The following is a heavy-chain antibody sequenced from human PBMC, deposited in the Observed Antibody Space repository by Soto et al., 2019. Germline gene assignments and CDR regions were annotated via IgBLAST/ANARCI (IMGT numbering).Heavy chain of an antibody. Sequence: PSETLSVTCTVSGGSISSYYWSWIRQPPGKGLEWIGYIYYSGSTNYNPSLKSRVTISVDTSKNQFSLKLSSVTAADTAVYYCARVRPVAGHNDAFDIWGQGTMVTVSS. CDR1: GGSISSYY. CDR3: ARVRPVAGHNDAFDI. CDR2: IYYSGST. J-gene: IGHJ3*02. D-gene: IGHD6-19*01. V-gene: IGHV4-59*01.